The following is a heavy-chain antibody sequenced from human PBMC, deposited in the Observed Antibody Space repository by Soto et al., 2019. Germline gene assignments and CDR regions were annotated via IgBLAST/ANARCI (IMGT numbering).Heavy chain of an antibody. V-gene: IGHV1-69*02. D-gene: IGHD2-2*01. CDR3: ASSCSSNSCPSGY. CDR2: IIPILGIA. Sequence: SVKVSCKAAGGTFSSYTISWVRQAPGQGLEWMGRIIPILGIANYAQKFQGRVTITADKSTSTAYMELSSLRSEDTAVYYCASSCSSNSCPSGYWGQGTLVTVS. CDR1: GGTFSSYT. J-gene: IGHJ4*02.